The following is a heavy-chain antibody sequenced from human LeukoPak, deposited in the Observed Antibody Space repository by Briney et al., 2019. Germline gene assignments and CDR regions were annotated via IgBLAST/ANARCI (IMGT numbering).Heavy chain of an antibody. D-gene: IGHD1-26*01. CDR3: AGGDSGSYVYRSEYFQH. V-gene: IGHV3-66*01. CDR1: GFTVSSNY. Sequence: GGSLRLSCAASGFTVSSNYMSWVRQAPGKGLEWVSVIYSGGSTYYADSVKGRFTISRGNTKNTLYLQMNSLRAEDTAVYYCAGGDSGSYVYRSEYFQHWGQGTLVTVSS. CDR2: IYSGGST. J-gene: IGHJ1*01.